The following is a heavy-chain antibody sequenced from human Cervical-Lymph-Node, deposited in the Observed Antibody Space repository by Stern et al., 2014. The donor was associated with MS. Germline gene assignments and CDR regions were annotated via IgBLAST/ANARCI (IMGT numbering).Heavy chain of an antibody. J-gene: IGHJ4*02. D-gene: IGHD6-13*01. V-gene: IGHV1-69*01. CDR3: ARDQGGIADS. Sequence: VQLVESGAEVKKPGSSVKVSCKASGGSFSMDSISWVRQAPGQGLEWMGGLTPVFGTSNYAQKFQGRVTTTADVSTSTAYMELTSLRSEDTAVYFCARDQGGIADSWGQGTLVIVSS. CDR1: GGSFSMDS. CDR2: LTPVFGTS.